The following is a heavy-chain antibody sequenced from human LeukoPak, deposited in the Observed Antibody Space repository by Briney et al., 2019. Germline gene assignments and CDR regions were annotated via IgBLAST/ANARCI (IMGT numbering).Heavy chain of an antibody. CDR1: GFTFSSYA. CDR2: ISSNGGST. D-gene: IGHD3-9*01. CDR3: ARAGYSDAFDI. J-gene: IGHJ3*02. V-gene: IGHV3-64*01. Sequence: TGGSLRLSCAASGFTFSSYAMHGVRQAPGKGLEYVSAISSNGGSTYYANSVKGRFTISRDNSKNTLYLQMGSLRAEDMAVYYCARAGYSDAFDIWGQGTMVTVSS.